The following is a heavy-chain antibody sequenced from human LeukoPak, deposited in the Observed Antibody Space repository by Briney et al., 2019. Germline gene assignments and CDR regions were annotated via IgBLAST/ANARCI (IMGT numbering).Heavy chain of an antibody. J-gene: IGHJ6*04. CDR3: ARGGGYYGSGNV. CDR2: INPNSGGT. D-gene: IGHD3-10*01. CDR1: GYTFTGYY. V-gene: IGHV1-2*02. Sequence: ASVKVSCKASGYTFTGYYMHWVRQAPGQGLEWMGWINPNSGGTKYAQKFQGRVTMTRNTSISTAYMELSSLRSEDTAVYYCARGGGYYGSGNVWGKGTTVTISS.